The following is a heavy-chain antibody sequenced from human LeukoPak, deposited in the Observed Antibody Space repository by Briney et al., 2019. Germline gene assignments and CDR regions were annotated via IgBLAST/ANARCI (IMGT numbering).Heavy chain of an antibody. CDR1: GGSISSYY. CDR3: ARSRSRDGYNNYFDY. J-gene: IGHJ4*02. V-gene: IGHV4-59*01. D-gene: IGHD5-24*01. Sequence: PSETLSLTCTVSGGSISSYYWSWIRQPPGKGLEWIGYIYYSGSTNYNPSLKSRVTISVDTSKNQFSLKLSSVTAADTAVYYCARSRSRDGYNNYFDYWGQGTLVTVSS. CDR2: IYYSGST.